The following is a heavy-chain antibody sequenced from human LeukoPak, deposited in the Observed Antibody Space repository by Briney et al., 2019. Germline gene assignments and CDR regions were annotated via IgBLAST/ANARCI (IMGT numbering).Heavy chain of an antibody. CDR2: ISGSGGST. V-gene: IGHV3-23*01. CDR3: ANTLVGYCSGGSCYYQYFQH. J-gene: IGHJ1*01. CDR1: GFTFSSYA. D-gene: IGHD2-15*01. Sequence: GGSLRLSCAASGFTFSSYAMSWGRQAPGKGLEWVSAISGSGGSTYYADSVKGRFTISRDNSKNTLDLQMNSLRAEDTAVYYCANTLVGYCSGGSCYYQYFQHWGQGTLVTVSS.